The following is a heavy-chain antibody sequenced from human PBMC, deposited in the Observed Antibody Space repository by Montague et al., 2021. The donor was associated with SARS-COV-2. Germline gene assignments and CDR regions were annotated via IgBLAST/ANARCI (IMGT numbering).Heavy chain of an antibody. CDR3: ARGIWLGELLTGYYYYGIDV. CDR1: GDSVSSNRAA. Sequence: CAISGDSVSSNRAAWNWIRQSPSRGLEWLGRTYYRSKWYNDYAVSVKSRITINPDTSKNQFSLQLNSVTPEDTAVYYCARGIWLGELLTGYYYYGIDVWGQGTTVTVSS. J-gene: IGHJ6*02. V-gene: IGHV6-1*01. D-gene: IGHD3-10*01. CDR2: TYYRSKWYN.